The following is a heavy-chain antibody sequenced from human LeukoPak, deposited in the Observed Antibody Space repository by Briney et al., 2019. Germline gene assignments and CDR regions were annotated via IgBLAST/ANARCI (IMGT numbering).Heavy chain of an antibody. D-gene: IGHD3-10*01. V-gene: IGHV3-23*01. CDR3: AKDLWYRELFQNWFDP. CDR2: ISGSGGST. Sequence: GGSLRLSCAASGFTFSSYAMSWVRQAPGKGLEWVSAISGSGGSTYYADSVKGRFTISRDNSKNTLYLQMNSLRAEDTAVYYCAKDLWYRELFQNWFDPWGQGTLVTVSS. J-gene: IGHJ5*02. CDR1: GFTFSSYA.